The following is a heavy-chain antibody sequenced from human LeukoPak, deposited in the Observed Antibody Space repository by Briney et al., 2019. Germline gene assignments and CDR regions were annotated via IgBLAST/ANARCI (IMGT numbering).Heavy chain of an antibody. CDR1: GVSFSGYY. V-gene: IGHV4-59*01. D-gene: IGHD3-10*01. CDR2: IYHTKKT. CDR3: ARDHGGWFDP. J-gene: IGHJ5*02. Sequence: SETLSLTCAVYGVSFSGYYGSWIRQPPAKGLEWLGYIYHTKKTNYNPSLKSRVTISLDTSKNQFSLKLSSVIAADTAVYHCARDHGGWFDPWGQGILVTVSS.